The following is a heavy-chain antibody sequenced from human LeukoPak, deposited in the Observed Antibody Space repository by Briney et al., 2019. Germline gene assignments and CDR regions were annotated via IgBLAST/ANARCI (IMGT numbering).Heavy chain of an antibody. CDR1: GGTFSSYA. J-gene: IGHJ4*02. D-gene: IGHD3-10*01. CDR3: ARRLVRGIISPFDY. V-gene: IGHV1-69*06. CDR2: IIPIFGTA. Sequence: GASVKVSCKASGGTFSSYAISWVRQAPGQGLEWMGGIIPIFGTANYAQKFQGRVTITADKSTSTAYMELSSLRSEDTAVYYCARRLVRGIISPFDYWGQGTLVTVSS.